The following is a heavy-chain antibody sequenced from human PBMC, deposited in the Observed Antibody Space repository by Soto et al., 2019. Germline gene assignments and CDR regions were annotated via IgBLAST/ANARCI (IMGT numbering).Heavy chain of an antibody. J-gene: IGHJ6*02. D-gene: IGHD3-10*01. CDR1: GGSISSYY. Sequence: PSETLSLTCTVSGGSISSYYWSWIRQPAGKGLEWIGRIYTSGSTNYNPSLKSRVTMSVDTSKNQFSRKLSYVTAADTAVYYCARALGGLISFRESYYGMDVWGQGTTVTVSS. V-gene: IGHV4-4*07. CDR2: IYTSGST. CDR3: ARALGGLISFRESYYGMDV.